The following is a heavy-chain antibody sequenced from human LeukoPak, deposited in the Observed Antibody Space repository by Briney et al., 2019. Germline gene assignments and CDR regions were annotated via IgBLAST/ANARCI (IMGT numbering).Heavy chain of an antibody. D-gene: IGHD6-13*01. Sequence: ASVKVSCKTSGYTFNNYAMHWVRQAPGQRLEWMGCINGDNGNTQYSQKFQGRVTMTTDTSTSTAYMELRSLGSDDTAVYYCARGLFREAAGTPPGYWGQGTLVTVSS. CDR2: INGDNGNT. CDR3: ARGLFREAAGTPPGY. V-gene: IGHV1-3*01. J-gene: IGHJ4*02. CDR1: GYTFNNYA.